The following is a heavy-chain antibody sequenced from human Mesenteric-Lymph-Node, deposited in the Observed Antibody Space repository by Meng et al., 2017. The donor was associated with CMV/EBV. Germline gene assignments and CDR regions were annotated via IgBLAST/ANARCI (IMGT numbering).Heavy chain of an antibody. CDR3: ARFEGLYNGFDV. CDR1: GFTFSDYY. D-gene: IGHD3-10*01. J-gene: IGHJ3*01. CDR2: ISSSGSTI. V-gene: IGHV3-11*04. Sequence: GGSLRLSCAASGFTFSDYYMSWIRQAPGKGLEWVSYISSSGSTIYYADSVKGRFTISRDNSKNMLFLQMSSLRAEDTAVYFCARFEGLYNGFDVWGQGTVVTVSS.